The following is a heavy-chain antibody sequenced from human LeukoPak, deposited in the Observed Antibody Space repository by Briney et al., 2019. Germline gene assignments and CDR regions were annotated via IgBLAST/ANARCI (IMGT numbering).Heavy chain of an antibody. CDR2: INSDGSST. D-gene: IGHD6-13*01. CDR1: GFTFSSYW. V-gene: IGHV3-74*01. Sequence: GGSLRLSCAASGFTFSSYWMHWVRQAPGEGLVWVSRINSDGSSTSYADSVKGRFTISRDNAKNTLYLQMNNLRAEDTAVYYCAIDRTGYSSSWHAFDIWGQGTMVTVSS. CDR3: AIDRTGYSSSWHAFDI. J-gene: IGHJ3*02.